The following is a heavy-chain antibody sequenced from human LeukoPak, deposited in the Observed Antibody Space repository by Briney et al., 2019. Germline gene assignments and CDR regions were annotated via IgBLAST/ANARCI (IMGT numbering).Heavy chain of an antibody. V-gene: IGHV3-9*01. CDR1: GFTFDDYA. J-gene: IGHJ4*02. Sequence: PGGSLRLSCAASGFTFDDYAMHWVRQAPGEGLEWVSGISWNSGGVVYADSVKGRFTISRDNAKNSLYLQINSLRAEDTALYYCAKGTTMRRAPCFDHWGQGTLVTVSS. CDR3: AKGTTMRRAPCFDH. CDR2: ISWNSGGV. D-gene: IGHD3-10*01.